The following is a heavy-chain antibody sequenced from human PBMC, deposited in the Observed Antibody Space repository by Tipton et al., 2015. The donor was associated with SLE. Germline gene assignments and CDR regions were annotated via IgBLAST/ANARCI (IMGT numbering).Heavy chain of an antibody. CDR1: GGSFSGYY. CDR3: ARDGGGYIY. V-gene: IGHV4-34*01. Sequence: TLSLTCVVYGGSFSGYYCSWIRQPPGKGLEWIGEINHSGSTNYNPSLKSRVTISVDTSKNQFSLKLSSVTAADSAVYYCARDGGGYIYWGQGTLVTVSS. D-gene: IGHD3-16*01. J-gene: IGHJ4*02. CDR2: INHSGST.